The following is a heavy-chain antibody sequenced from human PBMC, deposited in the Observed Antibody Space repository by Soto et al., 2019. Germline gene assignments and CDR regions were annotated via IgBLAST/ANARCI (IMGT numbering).Heavy chain of an antibody. D-gene: IGHD6-19*01. Sequence: EVQLVESGGGLVQPGGSLRLSCVASGFTFSTDSMNWVRQAPGKGLEWVAHISTSGATRSYADSVKGRFTISRDNAKTSLYLLMERLSSAETAVYHCARLFGSGLDVWGQGTLGTVSS. CDR3: ARLFGSGLDV. J-gene: IGHJ4*02. V-gene: IGHV3-48*01. CDR2: ISTSGATR. CDR1: GFTFSTDS.